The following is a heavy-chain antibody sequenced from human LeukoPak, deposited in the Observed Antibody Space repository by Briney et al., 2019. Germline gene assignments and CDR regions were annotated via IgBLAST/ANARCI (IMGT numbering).Heavy chain of an antibody. V-gene: IGHV4-61*02. CDR1: GGSISSGSYY. CDR3: ATYGDSGYGYDAFDI. J-gene: IGHJ3*02. CDR2: IYTSGST. Sequence: SQTLSLTCTVSGGSISSGSYYWSWIRQPAGKGLEWIGRIYTSGSTNYNPSLKGRVTISVDTSKNQFSLKLSSVTAADTAVYYCATYGDSGYGYDAFDIWGQGTMVTVSS. D-gene: IGHD5-12*01.